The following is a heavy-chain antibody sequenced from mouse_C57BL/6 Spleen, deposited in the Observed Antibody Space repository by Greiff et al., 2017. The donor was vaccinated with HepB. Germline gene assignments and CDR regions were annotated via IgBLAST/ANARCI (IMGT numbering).Heavy chain of an antibody. V-gene: IGHV3-6*01. CDR3: ARSMVTANDY. Sequence: VQLVESGPGLVKPSQSLSLTCSVTGYSITSGYYWNWIRQFPGNKLEWMGYISYDGSNNYNPSLKNRISITRDTSKNQFFLKLNSVTTEDTATYYCARSMVTANDYWGQGTTLTVSS. CDR2: ISYDGSN. J-gene: IGHJ2*01. D-gene: IGHD2-2*01. CDR1: GYSITSGYY.